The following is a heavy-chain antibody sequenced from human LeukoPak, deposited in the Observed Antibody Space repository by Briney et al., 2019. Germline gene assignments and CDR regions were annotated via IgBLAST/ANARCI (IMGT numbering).Heavy chain of an antibody. CDR2: INPYGSST. D-gene: IGHD3-16*01. CDR1: GFTFSSYW. V-gene: IGHV3-74*01. J-gene: IGHJ3*02. CDR3: ARVPLRVISLRGVSGAFDI. Sequence: PGGSLRLSCAASGFTFSSYWMNWVRQAPGKGLVWVADINPYGSSTRYADSVKGRFTVSRDNAKNALYLQMSGLNAEDTAVYYCARVPLRVISLRGVSGAFDIWGQGTTVTVSS.